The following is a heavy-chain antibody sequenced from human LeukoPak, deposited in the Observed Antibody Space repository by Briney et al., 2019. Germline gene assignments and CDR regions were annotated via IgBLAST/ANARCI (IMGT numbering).Heavy chain of an antibody. D-gene: IGHD3-10*01. Sequence: GGSLRLSCTASGFSFSGHWMHWARQLPGKGLVWVSRISPTGSTTSYADSVKGRFTISRDNAKNSLYLQMNSLRAEDTAVYYCARDTGEPRGAQRGSEYWGQGILVTVSS. CDR3: ARDTGEPRGAQRGSEY. J-gene: IGHJ4*02. CDR1: GFSFSGHW. CDR2: ISPTGSTT. V-gene: IGHV3-74*01.